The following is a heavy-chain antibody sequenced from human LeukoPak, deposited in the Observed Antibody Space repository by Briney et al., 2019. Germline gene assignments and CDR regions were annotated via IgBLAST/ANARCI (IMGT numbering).Heavy chain of an antibody. CDR1: GFTFSSYS. J-gene: IGHJ6*03. CDR3: ARDTIQSLPDYYYMDV. V-gene: IGHV3-21*01. CDR2: ISSSSSYI. D-gene: IGHD2-2*01. Sequence: AGGSLRLSCAASGFTFSSYSMNWVRQAPGKGLEWVSSISSSSSYIYYADSVKGRFTISRDNAKNSLYLQMNSLRAEDTAVYYCARDTIQSLPDYYYMDVWGKGTTVTVSS.